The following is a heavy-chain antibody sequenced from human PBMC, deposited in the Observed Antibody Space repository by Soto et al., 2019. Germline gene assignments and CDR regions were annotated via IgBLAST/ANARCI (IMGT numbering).Heavy chain of an antibody. CDR1: GGSVSSGYYF. Sequence: SETLSLTCTVSGGSVSSGYYFWSWLRLAPGRRLEWIAYIYCSGSTNYNPSLKSRATISVDTSKSQVSLTLTSMTTPDAALYYCARYPNYYYYGFDVLGQGTAVTVSS. CDR3: ARYPNYYYYGFDV. D-gene: IGHD3-10*01. V-gene: IGHV4-61*01. J-gene: IGHJ6*02. CDR2: IYCSGST.